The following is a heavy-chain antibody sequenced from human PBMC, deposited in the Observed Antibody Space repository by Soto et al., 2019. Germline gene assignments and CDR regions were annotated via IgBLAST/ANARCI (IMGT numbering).Heavy chain of an antibody. J-gene: IGHJ4*02. CDR2: IYYSGST. CDR1: GGSISSGGYY. D-gene: IGHD3-16*01. V-gene: IGHV4-31*03. Sequence: QVQLQESGPGLVKPSQTLSLTCTVSGGSISSGGYYWSWIRQHPGKGLEWIGYIYYSGSTYYNPSLKSRATISVDTSKNQFSLKLSSVTAADTAVYYCARESFGLRVSYYFDYWGQGTLVTVSS. CDR3: ARESFGLRVSYYFDY.